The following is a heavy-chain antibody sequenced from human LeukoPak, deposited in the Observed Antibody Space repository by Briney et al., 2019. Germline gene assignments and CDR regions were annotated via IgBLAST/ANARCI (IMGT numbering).Heavy chain of an antibody. CDR2: ISGSGGST. CDR1: GFTFSSYG. V-gene: IGHV3-23*01. Sequence: PGGSLRLSCAASGFTFSSYGMSWVRQAPGKGLEWVSAISGSGGSTYYADSVKGRFTISRDNAKNSLYLQMNSLRAEDTAVYYCATNPAREGPFVYWGQGTLVTVSS. J-gene: IGHJ4*02. D-gene: IGHD1-14*01. CDR3: ATNPAREGPFVY.